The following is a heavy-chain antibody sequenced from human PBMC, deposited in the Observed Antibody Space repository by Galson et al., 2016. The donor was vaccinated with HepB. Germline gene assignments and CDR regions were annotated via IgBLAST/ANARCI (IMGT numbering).Heavy chain of an antibody. CDR2: ANLNRGYT. Sequence: SVKVSCKASGNTFTSFDINWVRQDPGHGLEWMGWANLNRGYTGSAQKFQGRLTMTRNTSIRTVYMELSSLTPDDTAVYYCSKGYAMDIWGQGTTVTVSS. CDR3: SKGYAMDI. V-gene: IGHV1-8*01. J-gene: IGHJ6*02. CDR1: GNTFTSFD.